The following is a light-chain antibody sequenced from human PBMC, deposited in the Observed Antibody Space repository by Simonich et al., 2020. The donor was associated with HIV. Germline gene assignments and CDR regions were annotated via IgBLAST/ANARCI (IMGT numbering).Light chain of an antibody. J-gene: IGKJ4*01. CDR2: DAS. CDR1: QGISSW. CDR3: QQRSNWLT. V-gene: IGKV3D-11*01. Sequence: TQSPSSVSASVGDRVTITCRASQGISSWLAWYQQKPGQAPRLLIYDASNRATGIPARFSGSGSGTDFTLTISSLEPEDFAVYYCQQRSNWLTFGGGTKVEIK.